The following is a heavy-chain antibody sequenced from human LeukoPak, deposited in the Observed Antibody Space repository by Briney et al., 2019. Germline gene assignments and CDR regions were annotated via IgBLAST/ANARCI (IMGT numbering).Heavy chain of an antibody. CDR2: INHSGST. CDR3: ARVGDYYDSSGYYGLHDY. V-gene: IGHV4-34*01. CDR1: GGSFSGYY. D-gene: IGHD3-22*01. Sequence: SETLSLTCAVYGGSFSGYYWSWIRQPPGKGLEWIGDINHSGSTNYNPSLKSRVTISVDTSKNQFSLKLSSVTAADTAVYYCARVGDYYDSSGYYGLHDYWGQGTLVTVSS. J-gene: IGHJ4*02.